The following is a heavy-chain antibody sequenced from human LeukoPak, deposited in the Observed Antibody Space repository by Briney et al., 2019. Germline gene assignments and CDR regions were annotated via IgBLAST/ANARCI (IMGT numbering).Heavy chain of an antibody. Sequence: GASVKVSCKVSGYTRTELSMHWVRQAPGKGLEWMGGFDPEDGETIYAQKFQGRVTMTEDTSTDTAYMELSSLRSEDTAVYYCATGDIVGASWFDPWGQGTLVTVSS. CDR3: ATGDIVGASWFDP. CDR2: FDPEDGET. D-gene: IGHD2-21*01. V-gene: IGHV1-24*01. J-gene: IGHJ5*02. CDR1: GYTRTELS.